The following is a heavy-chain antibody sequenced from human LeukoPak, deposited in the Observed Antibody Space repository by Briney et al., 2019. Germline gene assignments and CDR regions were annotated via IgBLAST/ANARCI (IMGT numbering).Heavy chain of an antibody. Sequence: SETLSLTCTVSGGSISSGDYYWSWIRQPPGKGLEWIGYIYYSGSTYYNPSLKSRVTISVDTSKNQFSLKLSSVTAADTAVHYCARVYGSGILYYYYGMDVWGQGTTVTVSS. CDR1: GGSISSGDYY. CDR2: IYYSGST. J-gene: IGHJ6*02. CDR3: ARVYGSGILYYYYGMDV. V-gene: IGHV4-30-4*01. D-gene: IGHD3-10*01.